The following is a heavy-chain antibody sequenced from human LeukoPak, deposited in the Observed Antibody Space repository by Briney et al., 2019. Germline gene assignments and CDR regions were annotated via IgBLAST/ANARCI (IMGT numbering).Heavy chain of an antibody. CDR1: GGSISSSSYY. J-gene: IGHJ4*02. D-gene: IGHD6-13*01. CDR3: ARGSPDLGAAGKGGREIGYCFDY. CDR2: MYTSGST. V-gene: IGHV4-61*02. Sequence: PSEILSLTCTVSGGSISSSSYYWSWIRQPAGKGLEWIGRMYTSGSTNYNPSLKSRVTISVDTSKSQFSLKLSSVTAADTAVYYCARGSPDLGAAGKGGREIGYCFDYWGQGTLGTGFS.